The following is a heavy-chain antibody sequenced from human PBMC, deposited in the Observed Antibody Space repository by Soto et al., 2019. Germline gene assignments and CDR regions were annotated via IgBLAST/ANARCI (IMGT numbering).Heavy chain of an antibody. CDR1: GGSFSGYY. CDR3: ARGYRRGELLPHY. CDR2: INHSGST. J-gene: IGHJ4*02. V-gene: IGHV4-34*01. D-gene: IGHD1-26*01. Sequence: QVQLQQWGAGLLKPSETLSLTCAVYGGSFSGYYWSWIRQPPGKGLEWIGEINHSGSTNYNPSLKSRVTLSVDTSKIQFSLELSSVTAADTAVYYCARGYRRGELLPHYWGQGTLVTVSS.